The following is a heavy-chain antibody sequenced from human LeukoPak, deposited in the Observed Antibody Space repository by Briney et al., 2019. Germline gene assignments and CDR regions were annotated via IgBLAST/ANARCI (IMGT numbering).Heavy chain of an antibody. J-gene: IGHJ4*02. CDR3: ATERGLDGGLDY. Sequence: ASVKVSCKASGYTFTDHYMHWVRQAPGQGLECMGWINPNSGGTNYAQKFQGRVTLTRDTSISTAYMELNRLRSEDTAVYYCATERGLDGGLDYWGQGTLVTVSS. CDR1: GYTFTDHY. D-gene: IGHD4-23*01. V-gene: IGHV1-2*02. CDR2: INPNSGGT.